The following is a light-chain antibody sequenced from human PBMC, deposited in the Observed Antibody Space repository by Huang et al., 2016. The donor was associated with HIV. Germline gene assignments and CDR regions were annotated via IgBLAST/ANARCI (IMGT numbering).Light chain of an antibody. J-gene: IGKJ2*01. CDR2: AAS. CDR3: QQYFTTPPWT. CDR1: QPICNS. Sequence: DIQMTQSPFSLSASIGDRVTITCRASQPICNSLAWYQQKPGQAPKLLLDAASRVKSGVPSRFSGSGSGTTDTRTISRLRPEDCATYYCQQYFTTPPWTFGQGTKLEIK. V-gene: IGKV1-NL1*01.